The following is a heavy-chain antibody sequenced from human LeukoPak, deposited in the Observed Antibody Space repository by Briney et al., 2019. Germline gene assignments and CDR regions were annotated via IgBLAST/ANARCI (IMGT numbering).Heavy chain of an antibody. Sequence: SVKVSCKASGGTFSSYAISWVRQAPGQGLEWMGRIIPIFGIANYAQKFQGRVTITEDTSTDTAYMELSSLRSEDTAVYYCATGNYGVSFDYWGQGALVTVSS. CDR2: IIPIFGIA. D-gene: IGHD1-7*01. V-gene: IGHV1-69*04. J-gene: IGHJ4*02. CDR1: GGTFSSYA. CDR3: ATGNYGVSFDY.